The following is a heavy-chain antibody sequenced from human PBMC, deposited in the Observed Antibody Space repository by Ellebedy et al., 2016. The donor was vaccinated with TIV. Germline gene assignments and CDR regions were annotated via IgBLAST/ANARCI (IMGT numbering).Heavy chain of an antibody. J-gene: IGHJ4*02. CDR1: GFTFSSYW. Sequence: GESLKISXAASGFTFSSYWMHWVRQGPGKGLVWVSRINSDGRSTSYADSVKGRFTISRDNAKNTLYLQMNSLRAEDTAVYCCARETPVGLHTDYWGQGTLVSVSS. CDR2: INSDGRST. D-gene: IGHD1-26*01. CDR3: ARETPVGLHTDY. V-gene: IGHV3-74*01.